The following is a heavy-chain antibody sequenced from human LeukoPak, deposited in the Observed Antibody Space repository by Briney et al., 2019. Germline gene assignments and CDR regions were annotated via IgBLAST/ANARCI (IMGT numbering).Heavy chain of an antibody. CDR2: INPNSGGT. CDR3: AMGWLLDYYYYMDV. J-gene: IGHJ6*03. V-gene: IGHV1-2*02. D-gene: IGHD3-22*01. CDR1: GYTFTGYY. Sequence: ASVTVSCKASGYTFTGYYMHWVRQAPGQGLEWMGWINPNSGGTNYAQKFQGRVTMTRDTSIGTAYMELSRLRSDDTAVYYCAMGWLLDYYYYMDVWGKGTTVTVSS.